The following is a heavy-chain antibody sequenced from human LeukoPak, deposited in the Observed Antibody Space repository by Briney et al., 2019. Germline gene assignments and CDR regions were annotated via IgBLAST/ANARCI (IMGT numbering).Heavy chain of an antibody. CDR2: IIPILGIA. CDR1: GGTFSSYA. J-gene: IGHJ4*02. V-gene: IGHV1-69*04. Sequence: ASVKVSFKASGGTFSSYAISWVRQAPGQGLEWMGRIIPILGIANYAQKFQGRVTITADKSTSTAYMELSSLRSQDTAVYYCARDELSSPFDYWGQGTLVTVSS. D-gene: IGHD6-6*01. CDR3: ARDELSSPFDY.